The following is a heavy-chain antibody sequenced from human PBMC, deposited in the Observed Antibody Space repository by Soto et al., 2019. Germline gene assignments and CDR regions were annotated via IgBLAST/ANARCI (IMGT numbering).Heavy chain of an antibody. CDR3: ARSVTSLVGTSGFDC. J-gene: IGHJ4*02. Sequence: EVQLVESGGGLVQPGGSLGLSCVVSGFSLSSYWMSWVRQVPGKGLEWVASIKRDGSEKKYVDSVKGRFTISRDTGKNSLYLQMSSLSAEDTGIYFCARSVTSLVGTSGFDCWGQGTLVTISS. D-gene: IGHD3-10*01. CDR2: IKRDGSEK. V-gene: IGHV3-7*01. CDR1: GFSLSSYW.